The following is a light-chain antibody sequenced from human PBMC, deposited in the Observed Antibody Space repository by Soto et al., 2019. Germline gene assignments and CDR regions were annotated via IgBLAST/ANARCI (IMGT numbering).Light chain of an antibody. J-gene: IGLJ2*01. CDR3: AAWDDSLSGYVV. CDR2: RNN. V-gene: IGLV1-47*01. Sequence: QSVLTQPPSASGTPGQRVTFSCSGRSSNIGSNYVYWYQQLPGTAPKLLIYRNNQRPSGVPDRFSGSKSGTSASLAISGLRSEDEADYYCAAWDDSLSGYVVFGGGTKVTVL. CDR1: SSNIGSNY.